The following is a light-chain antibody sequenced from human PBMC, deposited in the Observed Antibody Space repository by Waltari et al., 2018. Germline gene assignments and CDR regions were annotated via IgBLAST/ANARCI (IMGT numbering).Light chain of an antibody. Sequence: EIVLTQSPATLSLSPGETATLSCRASESVNTYLAWYQQKPGHVRRLLNYDAADSATGIPARFSSSTFGTDFTLTISSLEPEDFAVYYCKQRRNRPPRYTCGRGTKLEI. V-gene: IGKV3-11*01. CDR1: ESVNTY. J-gene: IGKJ2*01. CDR3: KQRRNRPPRYT. CDR2: DAA.